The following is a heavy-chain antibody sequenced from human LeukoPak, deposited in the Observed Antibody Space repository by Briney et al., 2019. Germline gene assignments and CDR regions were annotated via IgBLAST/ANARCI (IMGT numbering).Heavy chain of an antibody. CDR2: ISSSSSYI. Sequence: GGSLRLSCAASGFTVSSNYMNWVRQAPGKGPEWVSCISSSSSYIYYADSVKGRFTISRDNAKNSLYLQMNSLRVEDTAVYYCARDVGPWGGASRGFDYWGQGILVTVSS. J-gene: IGHJ4*02. CDR3: ARDVGPWGGASRGFDY. D-gene: IGHD1-26*01. CDR1: GFTVSSNY. V-gene: IGHV3-21*01.